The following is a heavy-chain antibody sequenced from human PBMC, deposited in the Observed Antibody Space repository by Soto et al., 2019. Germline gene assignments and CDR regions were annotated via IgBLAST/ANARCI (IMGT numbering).Heavy chain of an antibody. CDR2: INHSGST. V-gene: IGHV4-34*01. Sequence: QVQLQQWGAGLLKPSETLSLTCAVYGGSFSGYYWRWIRQPPGKGLEWIGEINHSGSTNYNPSLRSRVTISGDTHKNQCSLTLSSVTAADTAVYYGARGFRPYGPGDYWGQGTLVPGSS. CDR1: GGSFSGYY. D-gene: IGHD4-17*01. CDR3: ARGFRPYGPGDY. J-gene: IGHJ4*02.